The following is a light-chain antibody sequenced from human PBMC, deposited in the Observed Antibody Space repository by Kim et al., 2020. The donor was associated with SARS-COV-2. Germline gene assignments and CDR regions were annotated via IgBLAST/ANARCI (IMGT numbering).Light chain of an antibody. CDR3: YSAADNNRV. CDR2: KDS. Sequence: SGAPGQTARMTCSGDVLAKKYARWFQQKPGQAPVLVIYKDSERPSGVPERFSGSSSGTTVTLTISGAQVEDEADYYCYSAADNNRVFGGGTQLTVL. CDR1: VLAKKY. J-gene: IGLJ2*01. V-gene: IGLV3-27*01.